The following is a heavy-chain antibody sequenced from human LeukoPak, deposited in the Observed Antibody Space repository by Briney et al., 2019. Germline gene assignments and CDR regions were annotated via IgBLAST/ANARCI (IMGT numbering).Heavy chain of an antibody. CDR3: TRNPYGDYWFDY. Sequence: PGGSLRLSCAASGFTFSNNAMHWVRQAPGKGPEWVAIISYNEISKYYTDSVKGRFTISRDNSKNTLYLQMNSLRAEDTAVYYCTRNPYGDYWFDYWGQGTLVTVSS. CDR2: ISYNEISK. J-gene: IGHJ4*02. CDR1: GFTFSNNA. V-gene: IGHV3-30-3*01. D-gene: IGHD4-17*01.